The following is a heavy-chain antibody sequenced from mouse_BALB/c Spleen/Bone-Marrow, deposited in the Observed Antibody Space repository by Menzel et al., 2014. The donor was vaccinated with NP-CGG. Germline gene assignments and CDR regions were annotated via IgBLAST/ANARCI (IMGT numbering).Heavy chain of an antibody. D-gene: IGHD2-14*01. CDR3: ARLYRYGWFAY. CDR1: GFDFSRYW. V-gene: IGHV4-1*02. J-gene: IGHJ3*01. CDR2: INPDSSTI. Sequence: EVNVVESGGGLVQPGGSLKLSCAASGFDFSRYWMIWVRQAPGKGLEWIGEINPDSSTINYTPSLKDKSIISRDNAKNTLYLQMSKVRSEDTGLYYCARLYRYGWFAYWGQGTLVTVSA.